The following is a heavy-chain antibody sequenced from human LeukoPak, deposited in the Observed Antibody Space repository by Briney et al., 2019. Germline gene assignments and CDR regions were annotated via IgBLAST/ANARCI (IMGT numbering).Heavy chain of an antibody. D-gene: IGHD3-22*01. CDR3: ARQPMIDDAFDI. CDR2: IYYSGST. Sequence: WIRQPPXKGLEWIGSIYYSGSTYYSPSLKSRVTISVDTSKNQFSLKLSSVTAADTAVYYCARQPMIDDAFDIWGQGTMVTVSS. V-gene: IGHV4-39*01. J-gene: IGHJ3*02.